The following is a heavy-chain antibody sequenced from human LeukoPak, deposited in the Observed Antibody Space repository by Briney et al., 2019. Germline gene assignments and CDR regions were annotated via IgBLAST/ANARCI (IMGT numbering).Heavy chain of an antibody. CDR2: IKQDGSVE. Sequence: GGSLRLSCTASLFTFSDYWMNWVRQAPGKGLEWVANIKQDGSVEKYVDSVKGRFTISRDNAKNSLYLQMNSLRAEDTAIYYCAGGTGRLTTDWGQGTLVTVSS. CDR3: AGGTGRLTTD. D-gene: IGHD4-11*01. V-gene: IGHV3-7*01. J-gene: IGHJ4*02. CDR1: LFTFSDYW.